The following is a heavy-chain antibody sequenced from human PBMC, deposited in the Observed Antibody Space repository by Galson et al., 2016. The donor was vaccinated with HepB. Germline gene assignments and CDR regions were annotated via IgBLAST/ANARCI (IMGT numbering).Heavy chain of an antibody. D-gene: IGHD2-15*01. CDR3: AKALMGRETAASFDY. V-gene: IGHV3-23*01. CDR2: VNPTGGTT. J-gene: IGHJ4*02. Sequence: SLRLSCAVSGFTFSNYVMTWVRQAPGKGLEWVSGVNPTGGTTYYADAVKGRSIIYRDNSKNTLFLQMSSLRADDTAVYYCAKALMGRETAASFDYWGQGALVTVSS. CDR1: GFTFSNYV.